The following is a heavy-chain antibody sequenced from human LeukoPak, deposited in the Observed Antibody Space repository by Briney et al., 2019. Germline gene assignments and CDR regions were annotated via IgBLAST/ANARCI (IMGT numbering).Heavy chain of an antibody. J-gene: IGHJ5*01. V-gene: IGHV3-7*05. D-gene: IGHD1-1*01. CDR1: GFTFSSYW. CDR2: IKQDGSEK. Sequence: GGSLGLSCAASGFTFSSYWMSWVRQAPGKGLEWVANIKQDGSEKYYVDSVKGRFTISRDNAKNSLYLQTNSLRAEDTAVYYCARCRSGNTKWFDPWGQGTMVTVSS. CDR3: ARCRSGNTKWFDP.